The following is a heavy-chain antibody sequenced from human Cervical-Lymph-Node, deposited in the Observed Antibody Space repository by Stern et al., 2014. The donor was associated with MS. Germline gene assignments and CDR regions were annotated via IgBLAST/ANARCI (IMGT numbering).Heavy chain of an antibody. V-gene: IGHV1-3*01. CDR2: INAGNGKT. Sequence: QLVQSGAEVKKPGASVKVSCKASGYTFSTYAMHWVRQAPGQRLEWMGWINAGNGKTKYSEKFQGRVTITRETSASTGYMELSSLRAEDSAVYFCARDTGSYFDYWGQGTLVTVSS. D-gene: IGHD3-10*01. CDR1: GYTFSTYA. J-gene: IGHJ4*02. CDR3: ARDTGSYFDY.